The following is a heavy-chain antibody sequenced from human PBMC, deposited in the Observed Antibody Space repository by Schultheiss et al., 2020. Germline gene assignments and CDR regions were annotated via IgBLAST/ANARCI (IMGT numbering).Heavy chain of an antibody. CDR3: ARDRNYGAHPGYFDL. V-gene: IGHV4-59*12. Sequence: SETLSLTCTVSGGSISSYYWGWIRQPPGKGLEWIGYIYYSGSTKYKSSLKSRVTISVDTSKNQFSLKLSSVTAADTAVYYCARDRNYGAHPGYFDLWGRGTLVTVS. CDR1: GGSISSYY. J-gene: IGHJ2*01. CDR2: IYYSGST. D-gene: IGHD4-17*01.